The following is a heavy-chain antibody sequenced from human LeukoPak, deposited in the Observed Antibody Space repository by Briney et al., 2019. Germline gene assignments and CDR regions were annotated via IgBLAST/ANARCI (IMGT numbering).Heavy chain of an antibody. CDR3: ARRHVEYSSSSDPYYFDY. V-gene: IGHV4-39*07. CDR2: IHYSGST. J-gene: IGHJ4*02. CDR1: GGSISTTNYY. D-gene: IGHD6-6*01. Sequence: MPSETLSLTCNVSGGSISTTNYYWGWIRQPPGKGLEWLGNIHYSGSTYYNPSLKSRVTISVDTSKNQFSLKLSSVTAADTAVYYCARRHVEYSSSSDPYYFDYWGQGTLVTVSS.